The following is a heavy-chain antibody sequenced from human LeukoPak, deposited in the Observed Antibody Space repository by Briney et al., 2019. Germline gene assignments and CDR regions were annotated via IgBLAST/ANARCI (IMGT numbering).Heavy chain of an antibody. V-gene: IGHV1-2*02. Sequence: GASVKVSCKASGGTFSSYAISWVRQAPGQGLEWMGWINPNSGGTNYAQKFQGRVTMTRDTSISTAYMELSRLRSDDTAVYYCARELELYYFDYWGQGTLVTVSS. J-gene: IGHJ4*02. CDR3: ARELELYYFDY. D-gene: IGHD1-7*01. CDR1: GGTFSSYA. CDR2: INPNSGGT.